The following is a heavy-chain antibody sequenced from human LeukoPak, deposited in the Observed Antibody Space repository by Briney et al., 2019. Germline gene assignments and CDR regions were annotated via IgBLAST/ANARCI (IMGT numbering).Heavy chain of an antibody. D-gene: IGHD4-17*01. CDR3: ARDLVTVTKGFDI. J-gene: IGHJ3*02. CDR1: TDSFSSHY. CDR2: ISYIGST. V-gene: IGHV4-59*11. Sequence: PSETLSLTCAVSTDSFSSHYWTWIRQPPGKGREWIWYISYIGSTNYNPSLKSRVTISIDTSKNQFSLRLSSVTAADTAVYYCARDLVTVTKGFDIWGQGTMVSVSS.